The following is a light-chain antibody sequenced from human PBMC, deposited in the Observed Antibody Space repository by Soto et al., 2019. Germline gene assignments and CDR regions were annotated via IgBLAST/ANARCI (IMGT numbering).Light chain of an antibody. J-gene: IGKJ1*01. Sequence: EIVLTQSPATLSLSPGERATLSFRASQSISSYLAWYQQKPGQAPRLLIYSASTGATGIPARFSGSGAGTEFTLTVSSLQSEDFAVYYCQQFNNWPWTFGQGTKVDI. CDR1: QSISSY. CDR2: SAS. CDR3: QQFNNWPWT. V-gene: IGKV3-15*01.